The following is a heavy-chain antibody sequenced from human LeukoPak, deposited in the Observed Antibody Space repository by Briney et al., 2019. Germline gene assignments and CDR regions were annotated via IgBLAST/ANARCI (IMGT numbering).Heavy chain of an antibody. V-gene: IGHV3-23*01. D-gene: IGHD2/OR15-2a*01. CDR3: ARGGDSTIWYYYFDY. Sequence: GGSLRLSCAASGFTFSSYVMSWVRQAPGKGLEWVSAISGSGGSTYYADSVKGRFTISRDNSKNTLSLQMNSLRPEDTAVYFCARGGDSTIWYYYFDYWGQGTLVTVSS. CDR1: GFTFSSYV. J-gene: IGHJ4*02. CDR2: ISGSGGST.